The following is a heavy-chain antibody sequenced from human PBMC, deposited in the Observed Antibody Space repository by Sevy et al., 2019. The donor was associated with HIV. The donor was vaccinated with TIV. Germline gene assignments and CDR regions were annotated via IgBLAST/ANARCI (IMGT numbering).Heavy chain of an antibody. CDR3: ARESLAVAGIGYYFNY. D-gene: IGHD6-19*01. CDR1: GFSISGYG. V-gene: IGHV3-33*01. CDR2: IWYDGTNK. J-gene: IGHJ4*02. Sequence: PGGSLRLSCTASGFSISGYGMHWVRQVPGKGLEWVAIIWYDGTNKDYTDSVKGRFTITRDNSKNTLYLQMNSLRVEDTAVYYCARESLAVAGIGYYFNYWGQGTLVTVSS.